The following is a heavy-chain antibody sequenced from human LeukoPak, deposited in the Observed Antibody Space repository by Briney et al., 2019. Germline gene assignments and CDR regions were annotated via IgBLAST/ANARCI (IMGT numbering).Heavy chain of an antibody. J-gene: IGHJ6*03. D-gene: IGHD1-26*01. V-gene: IGHV3-21*06. CDR2: ITSSSSYI. CDR3: ARDPYSGSYGPYYYYYMDV. CDR1: GFTFSSYN. Sequence: GGSLRLSCAASGFTFSSYNMNWVRQAPGKGPEWVSSITSSSSYIYYADSVKGRFTISRDNAKNSLYLQMDSLRVEDTAVYYCARDPYSGSYGPYYYYYMDVWGKGTTVTVSS.